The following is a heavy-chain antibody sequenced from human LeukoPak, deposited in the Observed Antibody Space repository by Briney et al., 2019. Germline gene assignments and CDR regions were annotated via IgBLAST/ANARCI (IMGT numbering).Heavy chain of an antibody. D-gene: IGHD6-19*01. Sequence: PSETLSLTCTVSGGSISSSSYYWGWIRQPPGKGLEWIGSIYYSGSTYYNPSLKSRVTISVDTSKNQFSLKLSSVTAADTAVYYCPITQGGIAVAGTKAAFDYWGQGTLVTVSS. CDR2: IYYSGST. V-gene: IGHV4-39*01. CDR3: PITQGGIAVAGTKAAFDY. J-gene: IGHJ4*02. CDR1: GGSISSSSYY.